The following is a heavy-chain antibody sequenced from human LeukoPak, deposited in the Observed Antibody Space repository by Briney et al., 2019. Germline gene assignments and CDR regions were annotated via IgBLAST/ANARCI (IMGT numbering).Heavy chain of an antibody. J-gene: IGHJ5*02. CDR2: ISWNSGNI. CDR3: AKDVVAATLTWFDP. V-gene: IGHV3-9*01. D-gene: IGHD2-15*01. CDR1: GFTFDDYG. Sequence: GGSLRLSCAASGFTFDDYGMHWVRQAPGKGLEWVSRISWNSGNIDYADSVKGRFTISRDNTKNSLYLQMNSLRAEDTALYYCAKDVVAATLTWFDPWGQGTLVTVSS.